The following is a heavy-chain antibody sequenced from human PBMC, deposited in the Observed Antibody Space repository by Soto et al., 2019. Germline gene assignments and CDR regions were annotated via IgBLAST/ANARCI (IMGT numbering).Heavy chain of an antibody. V-gene: IGHV4-30-4*01. CDR2: ISYSGTT. D-gene: IGHD5-18*01. Sequence: SETLSLTCTVSGDSISSINNYWSWIHQPPGEGLEWIGFISYSGTTSYSPSLKSRVAISLDTSKNQFSLSLNFVTAADTAVYYCARGRGYSYGLDPWGQGSLVT. CDR3: ARGRGYSYGLDP. J-gene: IGHJ5*02. CDR1: GDSISSINNY.